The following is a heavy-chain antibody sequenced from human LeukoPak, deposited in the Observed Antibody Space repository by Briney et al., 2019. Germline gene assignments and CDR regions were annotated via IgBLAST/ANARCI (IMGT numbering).Heavy chain of an antibody. V-gene: IGHV3-23*01. D-gene: IGHD2-21*01. CDR2: IVGDSSKT. Sequence: GGSLRLSCALSGLTFHDYAMTWVRQPPGKGLEWVSTIVGDSSKTYYADSVRGRFTISRDNSNYMLFLHMNNLRAEDTAIYYCAKQPYNYYYLDVWGKGTTVTVSS. CDR1: GLTFHDYA. J-gene: IGHJ6*03. CDR3: AKQPYNYYYLDV.